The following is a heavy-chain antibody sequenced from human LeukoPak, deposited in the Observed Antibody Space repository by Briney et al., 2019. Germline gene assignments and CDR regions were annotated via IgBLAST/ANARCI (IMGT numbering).Heavy chain of an antibody. D-gene: IGHD6-6*01. CDR3: ARDWSIAARWHWFDP. CDR1: GGSISSGGYY. Sequence: SETLSLTCTVSGGSISSGGYYWSWIPQHPGKGLEWIGYIYYSGSTYYNPSLKSRVTISVDTSKNQFSLKLSSVTAADTAVYYCARDWSIAARWHWFDPWGQGTLVTVSS. CDR2: IYYSGST. J-gene: IGHJ5*02. V-gene: IGHV4-31*03.